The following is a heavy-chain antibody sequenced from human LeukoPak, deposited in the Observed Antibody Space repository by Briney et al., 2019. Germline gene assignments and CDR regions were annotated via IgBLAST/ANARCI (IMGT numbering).Heavy chain of an antibody. CDR3: AEAAAVDYYYYYYYMDV. J-gene: IGHJ6*03. D-gene: IGHD5-24*01. V-gene: IGHV3-23*01. Sequence: GGSLRLSCADSRFTFRSYAMTWVRQAPGKGLEWVSAISGSGGSTYYADSVKGRFTISRDNSKNTLYLQMNSLRAEDTAVYYCAEAAAVDYYYYYYYMDVWGKGTTVTVSS. CDR2: ISGSGGST. CDR1: RFTFRSYA.